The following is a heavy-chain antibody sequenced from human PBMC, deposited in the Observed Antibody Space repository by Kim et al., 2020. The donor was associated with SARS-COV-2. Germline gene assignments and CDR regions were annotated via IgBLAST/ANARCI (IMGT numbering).Heavy chain of an antibody. Sequence: YYADSVKGRFTISRGNSKNTLYLQMNSLSAEDTAVYYCAKDSSGWYYFDYWGQGTLVTVSS. V-gene: IGHV3-23*01. D-gene: IGHD6-19*01. J-gene: IGHJ4*02. CDR3: AKDSSGWYYFDY.